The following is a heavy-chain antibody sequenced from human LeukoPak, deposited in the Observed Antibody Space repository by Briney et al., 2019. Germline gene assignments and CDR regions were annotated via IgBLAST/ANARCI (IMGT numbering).Heavy chain of an antibody. Sequence: SKTLSLTCAVYGGSFSGYYWSWIRQPPGKGLEWIGEINHSGSTNYNPSLKSRVTISVDTSKNQFSLKLSSVTAADTAVYYCARSYYFDYWGQGTLVTVSS. CDR1: GGSFSGYY. V-gene: IGHV4-34*01. J-gene: IGHJ4*02. CDR2: INHSGST. CDR3: ARSYYFDY.